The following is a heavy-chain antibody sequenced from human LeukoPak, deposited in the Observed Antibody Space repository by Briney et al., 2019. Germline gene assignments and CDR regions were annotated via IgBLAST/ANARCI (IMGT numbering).Heavy chain of an antibody. V-gene: IGHV1-18*01. D-gene: IGHD2-2*01. CDR2: ISAYNGNT. CDR3: ASPSPSSSVWYQLPHDAFDI. Sequence: ASVKVSCKASGYTFTSYGIRWMRQAPGQGLEWMGWISAYNGNTNYAQKLQGRVTMTTDTSTSTAYMELRSLRSDDTAVYYCASPSPSSSVWYQLPHDAFDIWGQGTMVTVSS. CDR1: GYTFTSYG. J-gene: IGHJ3*02.